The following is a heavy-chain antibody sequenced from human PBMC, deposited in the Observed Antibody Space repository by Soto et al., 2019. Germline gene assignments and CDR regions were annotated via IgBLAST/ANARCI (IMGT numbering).Heavy chain of an antibody. V-gene: IGHV1-8*01. D-gene: IGHD3-3*01. J-gene: IGHJ4*02. CDR2: MNPNSGNT. CDR3: ARGDQYDFWSGYYTTLFDY. CDR1: GYTFTSYD. Sequence: ASVKVSCKASGYTFTSYDINWVRQATGQGLEWMGWMNPNSGNTGYAQKFQGRVTMTRNTSISTAYMELSSLRSEDTAVYYCARGDQYDFWSGYYTTLFDYCGQGTLVTVSS.